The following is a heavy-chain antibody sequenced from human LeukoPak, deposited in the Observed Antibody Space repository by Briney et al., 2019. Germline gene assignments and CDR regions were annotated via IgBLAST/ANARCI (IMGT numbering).Heavy chain of an antibody. CDR1: GFTFSNYW. D-gene: IGHD6-19*01. J-gene: IGHJ4*02. CDR2: IKEDGSDK. CDR3: ARVLSDSSGWYHFDY. Sequence: GGSLRLSCIASGFTFSNYWMSWVRQAPGKGLEWVASIKEDGSDKYYMDSVKGRFTISRDNTKNSLFVQMSSLRAEDTAVYYCARVLSDSSGWYHFDYWGQGTLVTVSS. V-gene: IGHV3-7*01.